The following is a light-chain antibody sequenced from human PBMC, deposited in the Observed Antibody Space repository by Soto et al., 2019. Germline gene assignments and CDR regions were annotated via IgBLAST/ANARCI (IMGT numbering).Light chain of an antibody. Sequence: EVVITQSPATLSVSPGERATLSCRSSQSVSRNLAWYQQKPGQAPRLLIFDASTRATGIPARFSGSGSGTEFTLTITSLQSEDFAVYYCQQYNAWPRTFGQGTKV. CDR3: QQYNAWPRT. J-gene: IGKJ1*01. V-gene: IGKV3-15*01. CDR1: QSVSRN. CDR2: DAS.